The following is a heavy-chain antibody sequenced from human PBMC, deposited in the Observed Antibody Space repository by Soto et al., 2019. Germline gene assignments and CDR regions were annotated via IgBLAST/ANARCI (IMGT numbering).Heavy chain of an antibody. Sequence: ASVKVSCKASGFTFTSSAVQWVRQARGQRLEWMGWINPNNGGTNYAQKFQGRVTMTRDTSISTAYMELSRLRSDDTAVYYCARLRGGQTEFDYWGQGTLVTVSS. CDR3: ARLRGGQTEFDY. V-gene: IGHV1-2*02. CDR1: GFTFTSSA. D-gene: IGHD2-21*02. CDR2: INPNNGGT. J-gene: IGHJ4*02.